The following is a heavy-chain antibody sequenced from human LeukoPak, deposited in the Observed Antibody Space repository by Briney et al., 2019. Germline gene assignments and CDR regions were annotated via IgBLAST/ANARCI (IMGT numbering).Heavy chain of an antibody. CDR3: AKTHRPLGYCSGGSCSDFDY. Sequence: GGSLRLSCAASGFTFSSYAMSWVRQAPGKGLEWVSAISGSGGSTYYADSVKGRFTISRDNSKNTLYLQMNSLRAEDTAVYYCAKTHRPLGYCSGGSCSDFDYWGQGTLVTVSS. CDR2: ISGSGGST. CDR1: GFTFSSYA. D-gene: IGHD2-15*01. J-gene: IGHJ4*02. V-gene: IGHV3-23*01.